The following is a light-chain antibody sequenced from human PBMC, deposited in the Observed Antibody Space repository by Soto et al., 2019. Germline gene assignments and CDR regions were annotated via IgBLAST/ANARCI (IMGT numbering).Light chain of an antibody. CDR2: AAS. J-gene: IGKJ5*01. V-gene: IGKV1D-13*01. CDR3: QQLHDYPIT. CDR1: QGIDSS. Sequence: AILLTQSPSSLSASVGDRVTITCRASQGIDSSFAWYQQKPGKAPTRLIYAASSLKSGVPLRFTGIGSGTDFTLTIRSLQPEEFATYYCQQLHDYPITYGQGKRLEI.